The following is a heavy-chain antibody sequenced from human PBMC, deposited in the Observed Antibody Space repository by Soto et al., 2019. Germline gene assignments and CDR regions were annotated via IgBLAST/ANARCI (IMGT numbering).Heavy chain of an antibody. Sequence: AGGSLRLSCAASGFTFSSYGMHWVRQAPGKGLEWVAVISYDGSNKYYADPVKGRFTISRDNSKNTLYLQMNSLRAEDTAVYYCARGGYCTNGVCYRVRNYYYYGMDVWGQGTTVTVSS. D-gene: IGHD2-8*01. V-gene: IGHV3-30*03. J-gene: IGHJ6*02. CDR1: GFTFSSYG. CDR2: ISYDGSNK. CDR3: ARGGYCTNGVCYRVRNYYYYGMDV.